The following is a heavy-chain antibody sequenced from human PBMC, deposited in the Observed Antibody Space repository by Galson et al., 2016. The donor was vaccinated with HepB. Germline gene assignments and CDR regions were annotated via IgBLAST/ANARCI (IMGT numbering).Heavy chain of an antibody. Sequence: PALVKPTQTLTLTCDFSGFSLSETGVGVGWIRQPPGKALEWVSHIFLNGDERYNTSLKSRLPITKDTPKNRVVLTMTNMDPVDAGTYYCARLIFREGLVYFDYWGQGALVPVSS. CDR1: GFSLSETGVG. J-gene: IGHJ4*02. V-gene: IGHV2-5*01. CDR3: ARLIFREGLVYFDY. D-gene: IGHD3/OR15-3a*01. CDR2: IFLNGDE.